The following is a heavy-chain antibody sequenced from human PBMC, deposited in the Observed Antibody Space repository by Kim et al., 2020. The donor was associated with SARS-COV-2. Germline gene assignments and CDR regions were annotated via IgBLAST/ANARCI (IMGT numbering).Heavy chain of an antibody. CDR3: ARLSAAGAYFDY. V-gene: IGHV1-46*01. J-gene: IGHJ4*02. Sequence: RHAKKFQGRVTMTRDTSQSTVYMELSSLRSEDTAVYYCARLSAAGAYFDYWGQGTLVTVSS. D-gene: IGHD6-13*01.